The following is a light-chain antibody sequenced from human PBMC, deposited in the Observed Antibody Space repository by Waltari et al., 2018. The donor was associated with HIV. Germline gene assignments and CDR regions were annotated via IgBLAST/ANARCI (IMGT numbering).Light chain of an antibody. CDR2: KDS. CDR1: ALPKHY. CDR3: QSADSSGTWV. J-gene: IGLJ3*02. V-gene: IGLV3-25*03. Sequence: SYELTQPPSVSVSPGQTARITCSGDALPKHYAYWYQQKPGQAPVLVIYKDSERPSGIPERFSGSSSGTTVTLTISGVKAEDEADYYCQSADSSGTWVFGGGTKLTVL.